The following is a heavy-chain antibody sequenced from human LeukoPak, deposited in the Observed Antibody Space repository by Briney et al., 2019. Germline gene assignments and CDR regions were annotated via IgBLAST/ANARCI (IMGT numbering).Heavy chain of an antibody. CDR3: ARGSYYGSGDAFDI. D-gene: IGHD3-10*01. CDR2: IYYSGST. V-gene: IGHV4-59*12. CDR1: GGSISSYY. Sequence: PSETLSLTCTVSGGSISSYYWSWIRQPLGKGLEWIGYIYYSGSTNYNPSLKSRVTISVDRSKNQFSLKLSSVTAADTAVYYCARGSYYGSGDAFDIWGQGTMVTVSS. J-gene: IGHJ3*02.